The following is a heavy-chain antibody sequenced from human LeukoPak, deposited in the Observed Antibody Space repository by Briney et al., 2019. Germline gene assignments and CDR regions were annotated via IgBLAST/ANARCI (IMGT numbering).Heavy chain of an antibody. CDR1: GYTFTGSY. J-gene: IGHJ5*02. CDR2: INPDSGDT. V-gene: IGHV1-2*02. CDR3: ARDGDIVVVPAAINNWFDP. D-gene: IGHD2-2*01. Sequence: ASVKVSCKASGYTFTGSYIHWVRQAPGQGLEWMGWINPDSGDTKSAQKFQGRVTMTRDTSIGTAYMELRSLRSDDTAVYYCARDGDIVVVPAAINNWFDPWGQGILVTVSS.